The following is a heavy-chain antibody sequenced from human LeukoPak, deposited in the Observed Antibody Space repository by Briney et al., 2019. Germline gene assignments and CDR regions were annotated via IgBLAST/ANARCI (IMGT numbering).Heavy chain of an antibody. CDR2: INPNSGGT. CDR1: GYTFTGYY. Sequence: ASVKVSCKASGYTFTGYYMHWVRQAPGQGLEWMGRINPNSGGTNYAQKFQGRVTMNRDTSISTAYMELSRLRSDDTAVYYCARGEYSNYPKFVYWGQGTLVTVSS. J-gene: IGHJ4*02. D-gene: IGHD4-11*01. V-gene: IGHV1-2*06. CDR3: ARGEYSNYPKFVY.